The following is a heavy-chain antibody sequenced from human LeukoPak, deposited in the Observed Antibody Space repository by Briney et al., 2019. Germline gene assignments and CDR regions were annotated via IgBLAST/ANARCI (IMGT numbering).Heavy chain of an antibody. V-gene: IGHV3-66*01. CDR3: WRGGHSVWYFAL. Sequence: GSLRLSCAASGFTVSYNYMSWVRQAPGRGLEWVSISYSGGSTYYADSVKGRFTISRDNSENTLYLQMISLRADDTAVYYWWRGGHSVWYFALWGRGTLVTVSS. J-gene: IGHJ2*01. CDR1: GFTVSYNY. CDR2: SYSGGST. D-gene: IGHD2-15*01.